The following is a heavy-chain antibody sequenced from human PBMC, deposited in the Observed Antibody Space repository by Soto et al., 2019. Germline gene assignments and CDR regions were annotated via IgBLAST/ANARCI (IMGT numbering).Heavy chain of an antibody. CDR3: ARGTGINWFDP. V-gene: IGHV4-59*01. CDR2: IYYSGGT. D-gene: IGHD1-1*01. Sequence: PSGSLSLNLTFSGGAISSYYWSWIRQPPGKGLEWIGYIYYSGGTNYNPSLKSRVTISVDTSKNQFSLKLSSVTAADTAVYYCARGTGINWFDPWGQGNLVTVSS. J-gene: IGHJ5*02. CDR1: GGAISSYY.